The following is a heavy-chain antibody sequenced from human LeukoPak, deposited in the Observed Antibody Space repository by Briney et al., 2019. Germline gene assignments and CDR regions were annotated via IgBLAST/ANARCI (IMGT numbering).Heavy chain of an antibody. D-gene: IGHD1-14*01. V-gene: IGHV3-74*01. CDR2: ISSDGSNT. CDR1: GFTFSSGY. Sequence: PGGSLRLSCAVSGFTFSSGYMHWVRQPPGKGPVWVSRISSDGSNTIYADSVKGRFTISRDDARNTLYLQMNSLRDAETAVYYCASDTGGGVYWGQGTLVTVSS. J-gene: IGHJ4*02. CDR3: ASDTGGGVY.